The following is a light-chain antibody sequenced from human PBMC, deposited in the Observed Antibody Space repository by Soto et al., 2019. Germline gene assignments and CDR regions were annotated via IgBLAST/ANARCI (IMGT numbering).Light chain of an antibody. CDR2: GAS. CDR1: QSVSNNY. J-gene: IGKJ1*01. Sequence: EIVLTQSPGTLSLSPGERATLSCRASQSVSNNYLAWYQQKPGQAPRLLIEGASNRATGIPDRFSVSGSGTDFTLTISRLEPEDFAVYYCQQYGSSGTFGQGTKVDIK. CDR3: QQYGSSGT. V-gene: IGKV3-20*01.